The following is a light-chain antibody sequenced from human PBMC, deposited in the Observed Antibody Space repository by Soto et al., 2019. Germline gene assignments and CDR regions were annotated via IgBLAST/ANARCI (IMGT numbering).Light chain of an antibody. V-gene: IGKV3-15*01. CDR3: QQYDNSPPLT. CDR1: QSVSSN. J-gene: IGKJ4*01. Sequence: EIVMTQSPATLSVSPGERATLSCRASQSVSSNLACYQQKPGQAPRLLIYGASTTATGIPARCRGSGSGTDFTLTISSQQSEDVAVYYWQQYDNSPPLTFGGGTRVEIK. CDR2: GAS.